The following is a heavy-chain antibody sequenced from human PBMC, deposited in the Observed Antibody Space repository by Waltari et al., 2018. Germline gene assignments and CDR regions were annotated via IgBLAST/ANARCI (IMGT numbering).Heavy chain of an antibody. J-gene: IGHJ6*03. CDR3: ARGGDNWNYFYYYYYMAV. V-gene: IGHV1-2*02. CDR1: GYTFTGYY. Sequence: QVQLVQSGAEVKKPGASVKVSCKASGYTFTGYYMHWVRQAPGQGLEWMGWINPNSGGTNYAQKFQGRVIMTRDTSSSTAYMELSRLRSDDTAVYYCARGGDNWNYFYYYYYMAVWGKGTTVTVSS. CDR2: INPNSGGT. D-gene: IGHD1-7*01.